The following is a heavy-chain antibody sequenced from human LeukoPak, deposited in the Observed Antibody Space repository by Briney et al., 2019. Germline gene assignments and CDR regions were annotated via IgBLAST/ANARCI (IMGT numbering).Heavy chain of an antibody. D-gene: IGHD3-22*01. J-gene: IGHJ4*02. CDR2: IIPIFGTA. CDR1: GGTLSSYA. Sequence: GASVKVSCKASGGTLSSYAISWVRQAPGQGLEWMGGIIPIFGTANYAQKFQGRVTITADKSTSTAYMELSSLRSEDTAVYYCARDHYYDSSGYYYPIAFDYWGQGTLVTVSS. V-gene: IGHV1-69*06. CDR3: ARDHYYDSSGYYYPIAFDY.